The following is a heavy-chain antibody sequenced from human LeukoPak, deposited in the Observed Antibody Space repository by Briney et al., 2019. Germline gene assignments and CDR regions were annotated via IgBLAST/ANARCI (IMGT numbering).Heavy chain of an antibody. CDR2: IYTSGST. CDR1: GGSISSGSYY. V-gene: IGHV4-61*02. Sequence: SQTLSLTCTASGGSISSGSYYWSWIRQPAGKGLEWIGRIYTSGSTNYNPSLKSRVTISVDTSKNQFSLKLSSVTAADTAVYYCARESRGSGLDYWGQGTLVTVSS. J-gene: IGHJ4*02. D-gene: IGHD3-10*01. CDR3: ARESRGSGLDY.